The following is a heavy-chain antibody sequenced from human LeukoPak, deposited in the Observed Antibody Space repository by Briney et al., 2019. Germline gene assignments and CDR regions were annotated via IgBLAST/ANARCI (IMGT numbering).Heavy chain of an antibody. CDR3: VKDLGSGWYDPGYYFDY. D-gene: IGHD6-19*01. Sequence: GGSLRLSCAASGFTFSSYAMSWVRQAPGKGLEWVSAISGSGGSTYYADSVKGRFTISRDNSKNTLYLQMNSLRAEDTAVYYCVKDLGSGWYDPGYYFDYWGQGTLVTVSS. CDR2: ISGSGGST. CDR1: GFTFSSYA. V-gene: IGHV3-23*01. J-gene: IGHJ4*02.